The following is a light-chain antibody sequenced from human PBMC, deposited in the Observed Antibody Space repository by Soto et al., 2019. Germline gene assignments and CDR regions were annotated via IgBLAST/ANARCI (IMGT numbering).Light chain of an antibody. CDR2: GNS. CDR1: SSNIGAGYD. V-gene: IGLV1-40*01. J-gene: IGLJ2*01. Sequence: QSVLTQPPSVSGGPGQRVTISCTGSSSNIGAGYDVHWYQQLPGTAPKLLIYGNSNRPSGVPDRFSGSKSGTSASLAITGLQAEDEADYYCQSYDSSLSGYVFGGGTKLTVL. CDR3: QSYDSSLSGYV.